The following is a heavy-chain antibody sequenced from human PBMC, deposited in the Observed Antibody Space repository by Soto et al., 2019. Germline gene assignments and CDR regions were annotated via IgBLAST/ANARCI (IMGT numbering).Heavy chain of an antibody. CDR1: GGSISSGGYY. CDR3: ARVLQRISARPHWYFDL. Sequence: QVQLQESGPGLVKPSQTLSLTCTVSGGSISSGGYYWSWIRQHPGKGLEWIGYIYSSGSTYYNPSLKSRVTMSVDTSKNQFSLKLSSVTAADTAVYYCARVLQRISARPHWYFDLWCRGTLVTVSS. J-gene: IGHJ2*01. V-gene: IGHV4-31*03. D-gene: IGHD6-6*01. CDR2: IYSSGST.